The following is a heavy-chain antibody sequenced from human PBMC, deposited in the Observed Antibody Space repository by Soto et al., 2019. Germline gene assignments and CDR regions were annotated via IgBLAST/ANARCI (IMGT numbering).Heavy chain of an antibody. J-gene: IGHJ4*02. CDR3: ARRYGGNLDY. Sequence: QVQLQESGPGLVKPSETLSLTCTVSGGSISSYYWSWIRQPPGKGLEWIGYIYYSGGTNYNPSLKXRVTISVDSSKNHFSLKLRSVTAADTAVYYCARRYGGNLDYWGQGTLVTVSS. CDR2: IYYSGGT. D-gene: IGHD1-26*01. CDR1: GGSISSYY. V-gene: IGHV4-59*08.